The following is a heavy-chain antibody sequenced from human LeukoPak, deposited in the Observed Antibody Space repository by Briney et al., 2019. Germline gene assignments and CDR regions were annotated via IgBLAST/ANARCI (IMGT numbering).Heavy chain of an antibody. J-gene: IGHJ4*02. CDR3: ARGYCSGGSCYFGY. Sequence: GGSLRLSCAVSGFTVSSNYMNWVRQAPGKGLEWVSSISSSSSYIYYADSVKGRFTISRDNAKNSLYLQMNSLRAEDTAVYYCARGYCSGGSCYFGYWGQGTLVTVSS. CDR2: ISSSSSYI. V-gene: IGHV3-21*01. CDR1: GFTVSSNY. D-gene: IGHD2-15*01.